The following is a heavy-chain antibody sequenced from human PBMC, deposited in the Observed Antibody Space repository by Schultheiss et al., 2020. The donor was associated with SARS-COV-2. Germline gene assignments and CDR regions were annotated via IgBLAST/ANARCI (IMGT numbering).Heavy chain of an antibody. Sequence: SETLSLTCTVSGGSISSYYWSWIRQPPGKGLEWIGYIYYSGSTNYNPSLKSRVTMSVDTSKNQFSLKLSSVTAADTAVYYCARGQDIVVVPAFDIWGQGTMVTVSS. CDR3: ARGQDIVVVPAFDI. V-gene: IGHV4-59*12. D-gene: IGHD2-2*01. J-gene: IGHJ3*02. CDR2: IYYSGST. CDR1: GGSISSYY.